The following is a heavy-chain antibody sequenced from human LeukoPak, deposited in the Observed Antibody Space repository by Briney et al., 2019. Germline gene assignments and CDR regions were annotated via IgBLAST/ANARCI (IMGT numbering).Heavy chain of an antibody. CDR2: IYTSGST. Sequence: SETLSLTCTVSGGSISSYYWSWIRQPAGKGLEWIGRIYTSGSTNYNPSLKSRVTMSVDTSKNQFSPKLSSVTAADTAVYYCASQYSSSWYLSKYFDYWGQGTLVTVSS. D-gene: IGHD6-13*01. J-gene: IGHJ4*02. V-gene: IGHV4-4*07. CDR1: GGSISSYY. CDR3: ASQYSSSWYLSKYFDY.